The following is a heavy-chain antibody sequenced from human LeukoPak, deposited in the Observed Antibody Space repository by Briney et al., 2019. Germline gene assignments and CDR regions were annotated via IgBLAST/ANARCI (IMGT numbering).Heavy chain of an antibody. CDR1: GFTFSSYA. CDR3: ARDLGTTVTTINY. CDR2: ISGSGGST. Sequence: GGSLRLSCAASGFTFSSYAMSWVRQAPGKGLEWVSAISGSGGSTYYADSVKGRFTISRDNSKNSLYLQMNSLRAEDTAVYYCARDLGTTVTTINYWGQGTLVTVSS. V-gene: IGHV3-23*01. J-gene: IGHJ4*02. D-gene: IGHD4-17*01.